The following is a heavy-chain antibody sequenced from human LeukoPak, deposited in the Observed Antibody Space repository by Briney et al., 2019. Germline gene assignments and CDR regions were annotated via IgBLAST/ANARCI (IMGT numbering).Heavy chain of an antibody. J-gene: IGHJ3*02. V-gene: IGHV1-18*01. CDR2: ISAYNGNT. CDR1: GNIFNTYG. Sequence: GASVKVSCKDSGNIFNTYGFSWVRQAPGQGLEWMGWISAYNGNTNYAQKLQGRVTMTTDTSTSTAYMELRSLRSDDTAVYYCARGMAPDAFDIWGQGTMVTVSS. D-gene: IGHD2-8*01. CDR3: ARGMAPDAFDI.